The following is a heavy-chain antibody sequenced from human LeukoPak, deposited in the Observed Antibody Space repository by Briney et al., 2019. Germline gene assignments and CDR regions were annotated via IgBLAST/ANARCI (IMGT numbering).Heavy chain of an antibody. V-gene: IGHV1-69*05. CDR3: AGGTFLRDGSHQVWANWCDP. CDR1: GGTFSSYA. D-gene: IGHD2-15*01. Sequence: GASVKVSCKASGGTFSSYAISWVRQAPGQGLEWMGGIIPIFGTANYAQKFQGRVTITTDESTSTAYMELSRLRSDDTAVYYCAGGTFLRDGSHQVWANWCDPWGRGTLVNVSS. CDR2: IIPIFGTA. J-gene: IGHJ5*02.